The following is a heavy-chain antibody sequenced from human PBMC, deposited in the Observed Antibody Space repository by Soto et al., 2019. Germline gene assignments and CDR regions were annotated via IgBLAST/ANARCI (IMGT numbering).Heavy chain of an antibody. Sequence: LRLSCVASGFPFSGHWMHWVRQGPGKGLAWVSRINGDGTSTAYADSVKGRFTISRDNAKETLSLQMNSLRVEDTGVYYCASLGLTGRYNFDSWGQGTLVTVYS. CDR1: GFPFSGHW. CDR3: ASLGLTGRYNFDS. CDR2: INGDGTST. D-gene: IGHD7-27*01. V-gene: IGHV3-74*01. J-gene: IGHJ4*02.